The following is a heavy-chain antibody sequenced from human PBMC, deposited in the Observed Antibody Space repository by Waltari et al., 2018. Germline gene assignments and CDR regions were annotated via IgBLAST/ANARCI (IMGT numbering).Heavy chain of an antibody. Sequence: QLQLQESGPGLVKPSETLSLTCTVSGGSISSSSYYWGWIRQPPGKGLEWIGSIYYSGSTYYNPSLKSRVTISVDTSKNQFSLKLSSVTAADTAVYYSARVAIFGVVIDYWGQGTLVTVSS. CDR3: ARVAIFGVVIDY. CDR2: IYYSGST. J-gene: IGHJ4*02. D-gene: IGHD3-3*01. CDR1: GGSISSSSYY. V-gene: IGHV4-39*07.